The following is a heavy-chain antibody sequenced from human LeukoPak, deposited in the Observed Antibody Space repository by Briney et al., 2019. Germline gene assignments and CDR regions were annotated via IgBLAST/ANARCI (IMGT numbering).Heavy chain of an antibody. CDR2: IGSSGGST. CDR1: GFNFITAA. Sequence: QPGGSLRLSCAASGFNFITAAMTWVRQAPGKGLEWVSLIGSSGGSTYYADSVKGRFTLSRDNSKNTLYLQMNSLRAEDTAVYYCAKDARRSSGWWFFDHWGQGTLVTVSS. V-gene: IGHV3-23*01. D-gene: IGHD6-19*01. CDR3: AKDARRSSGWWFFDH. J-gene: IGHJ4*02.